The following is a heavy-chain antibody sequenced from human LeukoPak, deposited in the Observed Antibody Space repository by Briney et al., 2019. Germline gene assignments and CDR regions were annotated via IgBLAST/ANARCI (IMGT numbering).Heavy chain of an antibody. Sequence: GGSLRLSCAASGFTFKIFWMHWVRQGPGQGLVWVSRINTDGSSTMYADSVKGLFTVSRDNAKNTVYLQMNSLRAEDTAVYYCARAEGGAFDYWGQGNLVTVSS. D-gene: IGHD2-21*01. V-gene: IGHV3-74*03. J-gene: IGHJ4*02. CDR2: INTDGSST. CDR1: GFTFKIFW. CDR3: ARAEGGAFDY.